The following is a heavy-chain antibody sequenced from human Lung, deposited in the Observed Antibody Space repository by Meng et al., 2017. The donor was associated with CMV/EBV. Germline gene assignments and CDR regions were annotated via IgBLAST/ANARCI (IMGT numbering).Heavy chain of an antibody. CDR1: GGSLSSSYY. V-gene: IGHV4-39*07. J-gene: IGHJ4*02. CDR3: ATDPRGPLYCTKGVCYVYYFEY. D-gene: IGHD2-8*01. Sequence: SXTXSLXCTVSGGSLSSSYYWGWIRQPTGKGLEWIGSIYHSGSTYYNPSLKSRVAMSVDTSKNQFSLKLSSVTAADTTVYYCATDPRGPLYCTKGVCYVYYFEYGXQGTXVTVSS. CDR2: IYHSGST.